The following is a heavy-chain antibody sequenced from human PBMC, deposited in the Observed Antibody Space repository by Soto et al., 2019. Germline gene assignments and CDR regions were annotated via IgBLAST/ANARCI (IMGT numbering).Heavy chain of an antibody. V-gene: IGHV1-69*02. CDR3: ARAADLGY. D-gene: IGHD2-15*01. CDR2: IIPILGIA. J-gene: IGHJ4*02. CDR1: GGTFSSYT. Sequence: QVQLVQSGAEVKKPGSSVKVSCKASGGTFSSYTISWLLQAPGQGLEWMGRIIPILGIANYAQKFQGRVTITADKSTSTAYMELSSLRYEDTSVYYCARAADLGYWGQGTLVTVSS.